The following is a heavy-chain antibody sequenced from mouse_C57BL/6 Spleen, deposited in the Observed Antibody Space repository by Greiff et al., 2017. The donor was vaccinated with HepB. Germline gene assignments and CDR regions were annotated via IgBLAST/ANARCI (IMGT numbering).Heavy chain of an antibody. V-gene: IGHV5-17*01. CDR1: GFTFSDYG. CDR2: ISSGSSTI. Sequence: VQLKESGGGLVKPGGSLKLSCAASGFTFSDYGMHWVRQSPEKGLEWVAYISSGSSTIYYADTVKGRFTISRDNAKNTLLLQMTSLRSEDTAMYYCARLTYFDYWGQGTTLTVSS. CDR3: ARLTYFDY. J-gene: IGHJ2*01.